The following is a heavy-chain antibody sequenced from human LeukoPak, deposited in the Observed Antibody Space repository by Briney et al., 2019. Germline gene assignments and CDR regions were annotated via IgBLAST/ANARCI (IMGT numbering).Heavy chain of an antibody. CDR2: IIPVFGTA. D-gene: IGHD4-17*01. Sequence: ASVKVSCKASGGSFSNYAISWVRQAPGQGLEWMGGIIPVFGTANYAQKFQGKVTITAVESTSTAYMEVSSLRSEDTAVYYCARDSQTYGDYSADYWGQGTLVTVSS. CDR3: ARDSQTYGDYSADY. J-gene: IGHJ4*02. CDR1: GGSFSNYA. V-gene: IGHV1-69*13.